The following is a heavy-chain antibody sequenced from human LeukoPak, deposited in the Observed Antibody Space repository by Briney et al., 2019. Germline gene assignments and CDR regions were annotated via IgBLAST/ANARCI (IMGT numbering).Heavy chain of an antibody. Sequence: QPGGSLRPSCAASGFTFSSYWMSWVRQAPGKGLEWVANIKQDGSEKYYVDSVKGRFTISRDNAKNSLYLQMNSLRAEDTAVYYCVRDDDRPDNGLDHWGQGTLVTVSS. CDR3: VRDDDRPDNGLDH. V-gene: IGHV3-7*01. J-gene: IGHJ4*02. D-gene: IGHD3-22*01. CDR2: IKQDGSEK. CDR1: GFTFSSYW.